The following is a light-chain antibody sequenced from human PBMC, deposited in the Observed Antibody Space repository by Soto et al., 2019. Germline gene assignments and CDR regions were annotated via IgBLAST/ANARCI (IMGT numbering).Light chain of an antibody. Sequence: IVLTQSPVTLSLSPGERATLSCRASQSVSGYLAWYQQKPGQAPRLLIYDVSNRATGIPARFSGSGSGTDFTLTTSRLEPEDFAVYYCQQYGSSPRTFGQGTKVDIK. CDR2: DVS. CDR1: QSVSGY. V-gene: IGKV3-20*01. J-gene: IGKJ1*01. CDR3: QQYGSSPRT.